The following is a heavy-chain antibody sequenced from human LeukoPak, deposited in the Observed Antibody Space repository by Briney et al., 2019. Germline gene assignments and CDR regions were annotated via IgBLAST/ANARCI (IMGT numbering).Heavy chain of an antibody. CDR2: ISSSGSTI. J-gene: IGHJ3*02. CDR1: GFTFSSYE. Sequence: GGSLRLSCAASGFTFSSYEMNWVRQAPGKGLEWVSYISSSGSTIYYADSVKGRFTISRDNSKNTLYLQMTSLRAEDTAVYFCAKEVSDSPYADAFDIWGQGTMVTVSS. CDR3: AKEVSDSPYADAFDI. D-gene: IGHD3-3*01. V-gene: IGHV3-48*03.